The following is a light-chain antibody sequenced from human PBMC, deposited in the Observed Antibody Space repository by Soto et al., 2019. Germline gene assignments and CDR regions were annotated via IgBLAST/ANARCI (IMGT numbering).Light chain of an antibody. CDR1: QRINSW. Sequence: DIQMTQSPSTLSASVGDRVTITCRASQRINSWLAWYQQKPWKAPNLQIYTASSLENAVPSRFSGSGSGTEFTVNISSLQSDDFATYYCQQYNSYSGTFGQGTKVEIK. CDR2: TAS. J-gene: IGKJ1*01. CDR3: QQYNSYSGT. V-gene: IGKV1-5*03.